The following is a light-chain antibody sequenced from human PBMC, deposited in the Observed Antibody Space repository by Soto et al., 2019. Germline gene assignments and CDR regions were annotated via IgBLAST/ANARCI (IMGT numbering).Light chain of an antibody. CDR2: EVR. CDR3: SSSAGSNNYV. CDR1: SSDVGGYNF. Sequence: QSALTQPPSASGSPGQSVTISCSGTSSDVGGYNFVSWYQQHPGKAPKFLIYEVRKRPSGVPARFSGSKSGNTASLPISGLQAEDEADYYCSSSAGSNNYVFGTGTKLTVL. V-gene: IGLV2-8*01. J-gene: IGLJ1*01.